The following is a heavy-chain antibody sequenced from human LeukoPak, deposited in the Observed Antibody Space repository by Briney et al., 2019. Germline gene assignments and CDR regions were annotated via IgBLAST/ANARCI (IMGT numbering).Heavy chain of an antibody. D-gene: IGHD7-27*01. CDR1: GFTCSSYA. CDR3: ATGRWGSQPSEFDL. V-gene: IGHV3-23*01. CDR2: ISGSGGST. J-gene: IGHJ2*01. Sequence: GGSLRLSCAASGFTCSSYAISWVRQASGKGLELVLGISGSGGSTYYADSVKGRFTISRDNSRDTLYLQMNSLRAEDTAVYYCATGRWGSQPSEFDLWGRGTLVIVSS.